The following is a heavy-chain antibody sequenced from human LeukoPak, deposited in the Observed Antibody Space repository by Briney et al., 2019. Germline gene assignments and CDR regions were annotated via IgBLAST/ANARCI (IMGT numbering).Heavy chain of an antibody. CDR3: ARFVGHYYYYSMDV. J-gene: IGHJ6*02. CDR1: GGSFSGYY. Sequence: SEPVPLTCAVYGGSFSGYYWSWTRQPPEKGLEWIREINHSGSTNYNASLKSLVTISVDTSKNQFSLKLSSVTAAGTAVYYCARFVGHYYYYSMDVWGQRNPFSASS. CDR2: INHSGST. V-gene: IGHV4-34*01.